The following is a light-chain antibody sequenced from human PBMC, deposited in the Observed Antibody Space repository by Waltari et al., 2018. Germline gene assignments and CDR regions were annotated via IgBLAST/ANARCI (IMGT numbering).Light chain of an antibody. CDR2: ATS. V-gene: IGKV3-15*01. Sequence: EIVMTQSPATLSVSPGEGATLPCRASQRISSNLAWYQQRPGQAPRLLIFATSTRATGVPARFRGSGSGTEFTLTISSMQSEDFAIYYCHQYNNWPPWTFGQGTKVEIK. CDR1: QRISSN. CDR3: HQYNNWPPWT. J-gene: IGKJ1*01.